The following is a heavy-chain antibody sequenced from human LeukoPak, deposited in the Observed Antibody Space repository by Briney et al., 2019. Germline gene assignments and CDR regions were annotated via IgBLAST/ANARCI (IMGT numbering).Heavy chain of an antibody. J-gene: IGHJ6*02. Sequence: GGSLRLSCAASGFTFSHFWMSWVRQAPGKGLEWVAYIKKTGSETYYADSVKGRFTISRDNSKNTLYLQMNSLRAEDTAVYYCARELGQQRNYYYGMDVWGQGTTVTVSS. CDR2: IKKTGSET. V-gene: IGHV3-7*03. CDR3: ARELGQQRNYYYGMDV. CDR1: GFTFSHFW. D-gene: IGHD6-13*01.